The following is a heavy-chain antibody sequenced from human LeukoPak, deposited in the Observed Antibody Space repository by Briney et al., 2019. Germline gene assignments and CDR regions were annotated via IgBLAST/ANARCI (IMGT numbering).Heavy chain of an antibody. D-gene: IGHD4-17*01. CDR2: IDWDDDK. J-gene: IGHJ3*01. CDR3: ARIKIAGDYRRRAFDV. Sequence: SGPTLVKPTQTLTLTCTFSGFSLSTSGMCVSWIRQPPGKALEWLARIDWDDDKYYSTSLKTRLTISEDTSKNQVVLTMTNMDPVDTATYYCARIKIAGDYRRRAFDVWGQGTMVTVSS. V-gene: IGHV2-70*11. CDR1: GFSLSTSGMC.